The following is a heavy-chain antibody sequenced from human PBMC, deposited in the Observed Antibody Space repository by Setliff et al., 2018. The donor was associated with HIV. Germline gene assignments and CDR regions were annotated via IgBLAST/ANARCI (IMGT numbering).Heavy chain of an antibody. J-gene: IGHJ4*02. CDR3: ARSPIRMRYFDY. Sequence: SGGSLRLSCAASGFTFSSYWMNWVRQAPGKGLEWVANIKYDGSEKYYVDSVKGRFTISRDNAKNSLHLQMNSLRAEDTSMYYCARSPIRMRYFDYWGQGALVTVSS. CDR1: GFTFSSYW. V-gene: IGHV3-7*01. CDR2: IKYDGSEK. D-gene: IGHD2-8*01.